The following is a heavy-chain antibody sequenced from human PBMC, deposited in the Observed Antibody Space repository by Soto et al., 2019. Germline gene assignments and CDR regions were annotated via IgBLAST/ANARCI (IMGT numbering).Heavy chain of an antibody. V-gene: IGHV3-49*03. J-gene: IGHJ4*02. D-gene: IGHD1-1*01. Sequence: GGSLRLSCTASAFTFGDYALSWFRQAPGKGLEWVGFIRSNVYGGTTESAASVKGRFTISRDDSKSIAYLQMNSLKTEDTAVYYCTRILPPRVQFDYWGQGTLVTVSS. CDR3: TRILPPRVQFDY. CDR2: IRSNVYGGTT. CDR1: AFTFGDYA.